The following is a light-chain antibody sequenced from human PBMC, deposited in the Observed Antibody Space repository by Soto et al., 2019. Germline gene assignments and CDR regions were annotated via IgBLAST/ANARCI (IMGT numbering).Light chain of an antibody. V-gene: IGKV3-20*01. CDR2: GAS. CDR1: QSVSINY. CDR3: QQYGSSPRT. Sequence: EIVLTQSPGTLSLSPGERATLSCRASQSVSINYLAWYQQKPGQAPRLLIYGASIRATGIPDRFSGSGSGTDFTLTISRLEPEDFAVYYCQQYGSSPRTFGQGTKVDIK. J-gene: IGKJ1*01.